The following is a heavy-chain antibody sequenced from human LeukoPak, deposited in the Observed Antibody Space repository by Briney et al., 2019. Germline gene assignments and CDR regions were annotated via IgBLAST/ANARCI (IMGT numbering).Heavy chain of an antibody. Sequence: GGSLRLSCAASGFSFSSYAMSWVRQAPGIRLEWVSSISGSGEITYYADSLEGRFTISRDNSKNTLYLQMNSLRAEDTAVYYCARAPDLYCSSTSCHHYYMDVWGKGTTVTVSS. CDR3: ARAPDLYCSSTSCHHYYMDV. CDR1: GFSFSSYA. D-gene: IGHD2-2*01. J-gene: IGHJ6*03. CDR2: ISGSGEIT. V-gene: IGHV3-23*01.